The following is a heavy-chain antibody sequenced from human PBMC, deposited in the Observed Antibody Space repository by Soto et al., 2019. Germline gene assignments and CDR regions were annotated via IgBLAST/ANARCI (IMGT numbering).Heavy chain of an antibody. CDR3: TRGGYMHACER. Sequence: EVQVVESGGGLVQPGGSLRLSCAASGFTFSNYWMHWVRQAPGKGLVWVSRVNNDGSGTIYADSVKGRITISRDNAKKTVYLERNRLRAEDTALYFCTRGGYMHACERWGQGTTVTVSS. D-gene: IGHD6-13*01. CDR1: GFTFSNYW. CDR2: VNNDGSGT. V-gene: IGHV3-74*01. J-gene: IGHJ3*02.